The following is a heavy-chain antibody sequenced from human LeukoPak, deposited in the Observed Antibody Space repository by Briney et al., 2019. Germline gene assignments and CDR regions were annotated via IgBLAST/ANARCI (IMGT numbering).Heavy chain of an antibody. CDR2: IYYSGGT. V-gene: IGHV4-39*01. J-gene: IGHJ4*02. CDR3: ARLTTYFDY. D-gene: IGHD3-3*01. Sequence: SETLSLTCTVSGGSISSSSYYWGWIRQPPGKGLEWIGSIYYSGGTYYNPSLKSRVTISVDTSKNQFSLKLSSVTAADTAVYYCARLTTYFDYWGQGTLVTVSS. CDR1: GGSISSSSYY.